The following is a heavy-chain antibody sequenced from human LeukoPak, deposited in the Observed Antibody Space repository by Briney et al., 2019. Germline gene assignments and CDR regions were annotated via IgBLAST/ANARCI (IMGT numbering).Heavy chain of an antibody. J-gene: IGHJ4*02. CDR1: GYTFTGYY. Sequence: ASVKVSCKASGYTFTGYYMHWVRQAPGQGLEWMGWINPNSGGTNYAQKFQGRVTMTRDTSISTAYMELSRLRSDDTAVYYCARGGNHARSIVVVTAFFDYWGQGTLVTVSS. V-gene: IGHV1-2*02. CDR3: ARGGNHARSIVVVTAFFDY. D-gene: IGHD2-21*02. CDR2: INPNSGGT.